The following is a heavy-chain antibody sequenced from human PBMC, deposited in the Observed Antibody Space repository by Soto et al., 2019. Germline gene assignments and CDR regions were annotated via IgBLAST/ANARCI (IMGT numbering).Heavy chain of an antibody. Sequence: QLQLQESGPGLVKHSETLSLTCTVSGGSISSSSYYWGWIRQPPGKGLEWIGRIYYSGSTYYNPSLKSRVTISVDTSKNQFSLKLSSVTVADTAVYYCARFVVRGVIITYAFDIWGQGTMVTVSS. D-gene: IGHD3-10*01. CDR2: IYYSGST. CDR3: ARFVVRGVIITYAFDI. V-gene: IGHV4-39*01. J-gene: IGHJ3*02. CDR1: GGSISSSSYY.